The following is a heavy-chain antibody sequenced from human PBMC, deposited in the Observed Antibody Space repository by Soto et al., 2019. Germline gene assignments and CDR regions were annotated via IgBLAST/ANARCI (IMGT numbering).Heavy chain of an antibody. CDR1: GYAFTTYG. CDR2: ISAHNGNA. J-gene: IGHJ4*02. Sequence: QVHLVQSGAEVKKPGASVKVSCQGSGYAFTTYGITWVRQAPGQGLEWMGWISAHNGNANYAQKLQGRVTVTRDTSPSTAYMELRSVRSDDTAVYYCARGRYGDYWGQGALVTVSS. D-gene: IGHD1-1*01. V-gene: IGHV1-18*01. CDR3: ARGRYGDY.